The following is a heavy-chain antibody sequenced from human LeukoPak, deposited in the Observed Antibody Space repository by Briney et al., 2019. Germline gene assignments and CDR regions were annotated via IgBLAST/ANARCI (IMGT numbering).Heavy chain of an antibody. V-gene: IGHV3-30*02. J-gene: IGHJ6*03. CDR3: AKIPYGDYVLDYYYYMDV. CDR1: GFSFSYFG. CDR2: IRFDGIEK. Sequence: GGSLRLSCAASGFSFSYFGMHWVRQTPGKGLQWVAFIRFDGIEKYYADSVKGRFTISRDNSKNTLYLQMYSLRAEDTAVYYCAKIPYGDYVLDYYYYMDVWGKGTTVTISS. D-gene: IGHD4-17*01.